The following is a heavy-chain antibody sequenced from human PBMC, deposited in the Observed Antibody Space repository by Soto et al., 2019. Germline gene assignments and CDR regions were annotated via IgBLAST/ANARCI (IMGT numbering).Heavy chain of an antibody. CDR2: IGLAGET. D-gene: IGHD4-17*01. CDR1: GFTFSIYD. J-gene: IGHJ5*02. Sequence: GGSLRLSCVASGFTFSIYDMHWVRQATGKGLEWVSAIGLAGETYYSGSVKGRFTISRENAKNSLYLQMNSLRVEDTAIYYCARSDYGDFRRCFDPWGQGTLVTVSS. CDR3: ARSDYGDFRRCFDP. V-gene: IGHV3-13*01.